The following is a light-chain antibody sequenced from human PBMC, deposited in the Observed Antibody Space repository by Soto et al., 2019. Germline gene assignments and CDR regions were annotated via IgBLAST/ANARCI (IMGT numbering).Light chain of an antibody. CDR2: ANN. Sequence: QSVLTQPPSLSGAPGQRVTISCSGSSSNIGAGSDVHWYQQLPGTAPKLLISANNIRPSGVPDRFSGSKSGTSSSLAITGLQAEDEADYYCQSYDSSLSGSGVFGGGTKLTVL. CDR1: SSNIGAGSD. V-gene: IGLV1-40*01. J-gene: IGLJ3*02. CDR3: QSYDSSLSGSGV.